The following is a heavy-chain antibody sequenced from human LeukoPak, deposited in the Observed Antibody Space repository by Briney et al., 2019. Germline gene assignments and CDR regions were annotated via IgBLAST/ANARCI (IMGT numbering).Heavy chain of an antibody. Sequence: PGGTLRLSCAASGVTFSGYWMSWGRQAPGKGLEWVWGISGAGGGTYYADSVKGGFTISTDNSKDTLYLQMNSLPAADTAIYYCAQARDLVVVVADYWGQGTLVAVSS. CDR3: AQARDLVVVVADY. D-gene: IGHD2-15*01. CDR2: ISGAGGGT. J-gene: IGHJ4*02. CDR1: GVTFSGYW. V-gene: IGHV3-23*01.